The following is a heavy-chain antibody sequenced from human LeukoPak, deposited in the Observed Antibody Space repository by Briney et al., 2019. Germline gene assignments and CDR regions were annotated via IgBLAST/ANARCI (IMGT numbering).Heavy chain of an antibody. CDR3: AKDWSSCYS. V-gene: IGHV3-7*03. CDR2: IKQDGSEK. Sequence: GGSLRLSCAASGFTFSSYWMSWVRQAPGKGLEWVANIKQDGSEKYYVDSVKGRFTISRDNYKNMLYLQMNSLRAEDTAVYYCAKDWSSCYSWGQGTLVTVSS. J-gene: IGHJ4*02. CDR1: GFTFSSYW. D-gene: IGHD2-15*01.